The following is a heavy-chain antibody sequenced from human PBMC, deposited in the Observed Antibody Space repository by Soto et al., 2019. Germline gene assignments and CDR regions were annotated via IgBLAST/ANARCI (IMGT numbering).Heavy chain of an antibody. V-gene: IGHV3-23*01. J-gene: IGHJ4*02. CDR3: AKGSIVVVTAIGY. Sequence: GGSLRLSCAASVFTFSSYAMSWVRQAPGKGLEWVSAISGSGGSTYYADSVKGRFTISRDNSKNTLYLQMNSLRAEDTAVYYCAKGSIVVVTAIGYWGQGALVTVSS. D-gene: IGHD2-21*02. CDR1: VFTFSSYA. CDR2: ISGSGGST.